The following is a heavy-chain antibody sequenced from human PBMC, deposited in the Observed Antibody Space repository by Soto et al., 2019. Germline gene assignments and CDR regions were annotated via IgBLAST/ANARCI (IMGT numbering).Heavy chain of an antibody. V-gene: IGHV4-61*08. CDR2: IYSSGSA. D-gene: IGHD6-19*01. J-gene: IGHJ6*02. CDR3: ARGFSSVSMDA. Sequence: SETLSLTCTVSGDSVSSGGYYWSWIRQPPGKGLEWIGYIYSSGSANYNPSLKSRVTISRDTSRNQISLKVASVTAADTAGYYCARGFSSVSMDAWGQGTTVTVSS. CDR1: GDSVSSGGYY.